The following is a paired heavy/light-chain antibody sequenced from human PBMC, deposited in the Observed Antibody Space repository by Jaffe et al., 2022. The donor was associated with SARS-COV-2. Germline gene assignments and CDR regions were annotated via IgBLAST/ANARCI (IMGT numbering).Light chain of an antibody. J-gene: IGKJ5*01. V-gene: IGKV1-12*01. Sequence: DIQMTQSPSSVSASVGDRVTITCRASQGISSWLAWYQQKPGKAPNLLIYAASSLQGGVPSRFSGSGSGTDFTLTISSLQPEDSATYYCQEADRFPITFGQGTRLEIK. CDR2: AAS. CDR1: QGISSW. CDR3: QEADRFPIT.
Heavy chain of an antibody. V-gene: IGHV3-53*02. Sequence: EVQLVETGGGLIQPGGSLRLSCAASGFTVSSNYMSWVRQAPGKGLEWVSVIYSGGSTYYADSVKGRFTISRDNSKNTLYLQMNSLRAEDTAVYYCARVIRGTYYNIIYYYYYYMDVWGKGTTVTVSS. CDR2: IYSGGST. D-gene: IGHD3-10*01. CDR3: ARVIRGTYYNIIYYYYYYMDV. CDR1: GFTVSSNY. J-gene: IGHJ6*03.